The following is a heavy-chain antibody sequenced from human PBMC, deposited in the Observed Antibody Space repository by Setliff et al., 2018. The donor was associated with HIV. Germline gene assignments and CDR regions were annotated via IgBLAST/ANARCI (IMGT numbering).Heavy chain of an antibody. CDR1: GGSVGSGSYY. CDR3: ARGDPFTDFDS. CDR2: IYTNGNT. D-gene: IGHD3-16*01. Sequence: LSLTCTVSGGSVGSGSYYWSWIRQPAGKGLEWIGRIYTNGNTNYNPSLKSRVTVSADTSKNQFSLKLTSVTAEDTAVYYCARGDPFTDFDSWGQGTLVTVSS. J-gene: IGHJ4*02. V-gene: IGHV4-61*02.